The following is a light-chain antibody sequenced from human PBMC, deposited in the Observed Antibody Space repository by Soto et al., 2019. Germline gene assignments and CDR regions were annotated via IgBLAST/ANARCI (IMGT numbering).Light chain of an antibody. V-gene: IGKV3-15*01. Sequence: IVMAQSPASLSVSPGVGAALSCRASQSVSSSLAWYQQKPGQAPRLLIYGASTRATGVPARFSGSGSGTEFTLTISSLQSEDFAIYYCQQYNNWPLTLGGGTKVEIK. CDR3: QQYNNWPLT. CDR1: QSVSSS. J-gene: IGKJ4*01. CDR2: GAS.